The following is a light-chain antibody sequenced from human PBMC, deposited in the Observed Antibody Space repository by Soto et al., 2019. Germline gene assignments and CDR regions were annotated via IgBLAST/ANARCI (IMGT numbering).Light chain of an antibody. CDR3: QHFNNWPIT. CDR1: QSVSSN. J-gene: IGKJ5*01. CDR2: GAS. Sequence: EIVMTQSPATLSVSPGERATLSRRASQSVSSNLAWYQQKPGQAPRLLIYGASTRATGIPARFSGSGSGTEFTLTISSLQSEDFAIYYCQHFNNWPITFGQGTRLEIK. V-gene: IGKV3-15*01.